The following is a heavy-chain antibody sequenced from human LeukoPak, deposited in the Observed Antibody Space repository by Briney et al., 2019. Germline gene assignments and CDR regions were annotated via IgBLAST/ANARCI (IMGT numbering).Heavy chain of an antibody. CDR2: IWYDGSN. Sequence: GGSLRLSCAASGFSFSSFGMHWVRQAPGKGLEWVALIWYDGSNYYVDSVKGRFTISRDNSKNTLYPQMNSLRAEDTAVYYCAREVRDSSLYYFDCWGQGTLVTVSS. J-gene: IGHJ4*02. CDR3: AREVRDSSLYYFDC. V-gene: IGHV3-33*01. D-gene: IGHD2-21*02. CDR1: GFSFSSFG.